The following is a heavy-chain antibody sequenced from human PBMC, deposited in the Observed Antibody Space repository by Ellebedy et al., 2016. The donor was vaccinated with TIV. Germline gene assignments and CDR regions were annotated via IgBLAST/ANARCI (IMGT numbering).Heavy chain of an antibody. CDR2: ISYSGSA. CDR3: SARVTGVDY. D-gene: IGHD5-18*01. CDR1: GGSISPYY. Sequence: MPSETLSLTCTVSGGSISPYYWSWIRQPPGKGLEWIGYISYSGSANYNPSLTSRVTISVDTSKNHFSLRLTSVTAADTAVYYCSARVTGVDYWGQGTLVTVSS. V-gene: IGHV4-59*01. J-gene: IGHJ4*02.